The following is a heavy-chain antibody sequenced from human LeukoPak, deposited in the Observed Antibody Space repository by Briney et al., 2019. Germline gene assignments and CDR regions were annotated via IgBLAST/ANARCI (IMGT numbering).Heavy chain of an antibody. CDR3: ARDAPKDYYYYYGVDV. Sequence: GGSLRLSCAASGFTVSSNYMSWVRQAPGKGLEWVSVIYSGGSTYYADSVKGRFTISRHNSKNTLYLQMNSLRAEDTAVYYCARDAPKDYYYYYGVDVWGQGTTVTVSS. CDR1: GFTVSSNY. J-gene: IGHJ6*02. V-gene: IGHV3-53*04. CDR2: IYSGGST.